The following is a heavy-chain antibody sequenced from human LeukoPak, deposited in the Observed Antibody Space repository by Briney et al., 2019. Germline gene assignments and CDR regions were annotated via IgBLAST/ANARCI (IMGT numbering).Heavy chain of an antibody. V-gene: IGHV4-39*01. CDR2: IYYSGST. CDR1: GGSINSSSYY. J-gene: IGHJ6*03. Sequence: SETLSLTCSVSGGSINSSSYYWGWIRQPPGKGLEWNWNIYYSGSTYYHPSLNSRVTISVDTSKNQFSLKLTSVTAADTAVCYCARRGTGDYYFGYYYYYMDVWGKGTTVTISS. CDR3: ARRGTGDYYFGYYYYYMDV. D-gene: IGHD2-21*02.